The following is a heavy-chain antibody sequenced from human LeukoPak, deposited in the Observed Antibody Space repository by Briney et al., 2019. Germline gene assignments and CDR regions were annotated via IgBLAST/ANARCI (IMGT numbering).Heavy chain of an antibody. V-gene: IGHV1-8*01. D-gene: IGHD2-2*02. CDR2: MNPNSGNT. Sequence: ASVKVSCKASGYTFTSYDINWVRQATGQGLEWMGWMNPNSGNTGYAQKFQGRVTMTRDTSISTAYMELSSLRSEDTAVYYCARDNRGPLTAAIMGYYFDYWGQGTLVTVSS. CDR1: GYTFTSYD. CDR3: ARDNRGPLTAAIMGYYFDY. J-gene: IGHJ4*02.